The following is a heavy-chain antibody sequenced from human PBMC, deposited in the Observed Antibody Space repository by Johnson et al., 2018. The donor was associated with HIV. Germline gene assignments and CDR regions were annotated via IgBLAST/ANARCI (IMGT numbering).Heavy chain of an antibody. D-gene: IGHD6-19*01. Sequence: VQLVESGGGLVQPGGSLRLSCAASGFTLSSYDMHWVRQVTGKGLEWVSSIGTTGDTYYPGSVKGRFTISRENAKNSLYLQLNSLRAEDTALYYCAKDRSTGWYPAFDIWGQGTMVTVSS. CDR1: GFTLSSYD. CDR3: AKDRSTGWYPAFDI. J-gene: IGHJ3*02. CDR2: IGTTGDT. V-gene: IGHV3-13*01.